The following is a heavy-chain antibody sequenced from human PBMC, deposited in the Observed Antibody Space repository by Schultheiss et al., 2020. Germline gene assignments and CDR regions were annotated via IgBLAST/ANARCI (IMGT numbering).Heavy chain of an antibody. D-gene: IGHD3-22*01. J-gene: IGHJ3*02. V-gene: IGHV3-21*01. CDR3: ARDQYYYDSSGYYSSPDAFDI. CDR2: ISSSSSYI. CDR1: GLTFSSYS. Sequence: GGSLRLSCAASGLTFSSYSMNWVRQAPGKGLEWVSSISSSSSYIYYADSVKGRFTISRDNAKNSLYLQMNSLRAEDTAVYYCARDQYYYDSSGYYSSPDAFDIWGQGTMVTVSS.